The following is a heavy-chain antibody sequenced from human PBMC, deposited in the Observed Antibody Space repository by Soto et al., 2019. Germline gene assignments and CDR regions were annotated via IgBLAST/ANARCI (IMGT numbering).Heavy chain of an antibody. Sequence: GGSLRLSCAASGFTFSSYSMNWVRQAPGKGLEWVSYISSSSSTIYYADSVKGRFTIPRDNAKNSLYLQMNSLRDEDTAVYYCARDRDDYGGNSEIDPWGQGTLVTVSS. CDR2: ISSSSSTI. V-gene: IGHV3-48*02. CDR3: ARDRDDYGGNSEIDP. D-gene: IGHD4-17*01. J-gene: IGHJ5*02. CDR1: GFTFSSYS.